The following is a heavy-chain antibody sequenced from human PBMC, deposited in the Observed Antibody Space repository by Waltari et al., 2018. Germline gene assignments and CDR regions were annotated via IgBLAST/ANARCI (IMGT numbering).Heavy chain of an antibody. J-gene: IGHJ4*02. CDR2: IAYDGSNK. V-gene: IGHV3-30*18. CDR1: GFTFSSYG. CDR3: ANDGGYGDYYYYFDY. Sequence: QVQLVESGGGVVQPGRYLRLSCAASGFTFSSYGMHWVRQAPGKGLEWVAVIAYDGSNKYYADSVKCRFTISRDNSKNTLYLQMNSLRAEDTAVYYCANDGGYGDYYYYFDYWGQETLVTVSS. D-gene: IGHD4-17*01.